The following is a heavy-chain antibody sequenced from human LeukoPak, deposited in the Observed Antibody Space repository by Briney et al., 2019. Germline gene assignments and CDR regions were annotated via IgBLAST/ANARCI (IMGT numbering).Heavy chain of an antibody. J-gene: IGHJ4*02. V-gene: IGHV4-39*01. CDR1: GGSISSSSYY. Sequence: SETLSLTCTVSGGSISSSSYYWGWIRQPPGKGLGWIGSIYYSGSTYYTPSLKSRVTISVDTSKNQFSLKLSSVTAADTAVYYCARHSGSYNDYFDYWGQGTLVTVSS. CDR2: IYYSGST. D-gene: IGHD1-26*01. CDR3: ARHSGSYNDYFDY.